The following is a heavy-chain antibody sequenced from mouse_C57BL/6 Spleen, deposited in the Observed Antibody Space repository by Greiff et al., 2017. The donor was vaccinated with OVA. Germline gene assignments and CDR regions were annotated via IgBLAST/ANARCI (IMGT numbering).Heavy chain of an antibody. CDR2: IHPNSGST. CDR1: GYTFTSYW. J-gene: IGHJ4*01. CDR3: ARETTVVDYYAMDY. Sequence: QVQLQQSGAELVKPGASVKLSCKASGYTFTSYWMHWVKQRPGQGLEWIGMIHPNSGSTNYNEKFKSKATLTVDKSSSTAYMQLSSLTAEDSAVYYCARETTVVDYYAMDYWGQGTSVTVSS. V-gene: IGHV1-64*01. D-gene: IGHD1-1*01.